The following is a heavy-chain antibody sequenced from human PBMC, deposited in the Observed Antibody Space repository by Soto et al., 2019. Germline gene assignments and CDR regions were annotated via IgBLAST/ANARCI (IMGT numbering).Heavy chain of an antibody. D-gene: IGHD1-26*01. Sequence: ASVKVSCKASGYTFTSYAMHWVRQAPGQRLEWMGWINAGNGNTKYSQKFQGRVTITRDTSASTAYMELSSLRSEDTAVYYCARHSGSYYSLGYWGQGTLVTVSS. V-gene: IGHV1-3*01. J-gene: IGHJ4*02. CDR3: ARHSGSYYSLGY. CDR1: GYTFTSYA. CDR2: INAGNGNT.